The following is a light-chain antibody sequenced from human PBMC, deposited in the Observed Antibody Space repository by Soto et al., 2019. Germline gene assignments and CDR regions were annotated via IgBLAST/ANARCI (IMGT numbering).Light chain of an antibody. CDR3: CSYAGSPRYV. V-gene: IGLV2-11*01. J-gene: IGLJ1*01. Sequence: QSALTQPRSVSGSPGQSVTISCTGTSSDVGTYNYVSWYQQHPGKAPKVMIYDVSERPSGVPDRFSGSKSGNTASLTISGLQAEDEADYYCCSYAGSPRYVFGTGTNLTVL. CDR1: SSDVGTYNY. CDR2: DVS.